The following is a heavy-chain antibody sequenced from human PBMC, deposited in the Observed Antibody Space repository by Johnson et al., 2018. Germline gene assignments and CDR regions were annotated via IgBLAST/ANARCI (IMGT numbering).Heavy chain of an antibody. D-gene: IGHD6-19*01. CDR1: GFTFSDYY. CDR2: FSSSRSYI. CDR3: AKAVAGVCGMDV. J-gene: IGHJ6*02. Sequence: QVQLVQSGGGLVRPGGSLRLSCAASGFTFSDYYMSWIRQAPGKGLEWVSSFSSSRSYIYYADSVKGRFTISRDNAKNSLYLQMNSLRAEDTAVYFCAKAVAGVCGMDVWGQGTTVTVSS. V-gene: IGHV3-11*06.